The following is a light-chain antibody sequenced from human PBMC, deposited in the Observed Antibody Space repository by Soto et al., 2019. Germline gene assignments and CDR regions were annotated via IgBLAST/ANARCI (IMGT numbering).Light chain of an antibody. CDR3: CSYAGSSTPVV. CDR1: SSDVGSYNL. Sequence: QSALTQPASVSGSPGQSITISCTGTSSDVGSYNLVSWYQQHPGKAPKLMIYEGSKRPSGVSNRFSGSKSGNAASLTISGLEAEGEADYYCCSYAGSSTPVVFCGGTKDTVL. CDR2: EGS. V-gene: IGLV2-23*01. J-gene: IGLJ2*01.